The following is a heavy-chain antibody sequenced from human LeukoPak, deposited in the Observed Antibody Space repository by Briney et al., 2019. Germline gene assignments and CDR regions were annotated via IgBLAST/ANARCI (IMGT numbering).Heavy chain of an antibody. CDR3: ARGTYYYGSGSYKYYYYYYMDV. CDR1: GFTFSNFG. CDR2: ISYDGSNK. V-gene: IGHV3-30*03. D-gene: IGHD3-10*01. J-gene: IGHJ6*03. Sequence: GGSLRLSCAASGFTFSNFGMHWVRQAPGKGLEWVAVISYDGSNKNYADSVKGRFTISRDNSKNTLYLQMNSLRAEDTAVYYCARGTYYYGSGSYKYYYYYYMDVWGKGTTVTISS.